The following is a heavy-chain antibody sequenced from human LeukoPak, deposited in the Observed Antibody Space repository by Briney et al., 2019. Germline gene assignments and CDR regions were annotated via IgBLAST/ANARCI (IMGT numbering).Heavy chain of an antibody. Sequence: GGSLRLSCAASGFTFSSYAMSWVRQAPGKGLELVSAIGGSGGSTYYADSVKGRSTIARDNSENTLYLQMNSLRAEDTAVYYCAKSRNTGYSLFDYWGQGTLVTVSS. CDR3: AKSRNTGYSLFDY. J-gene: IGHJ4*02. V-gene: IGHV3-23*01. CDR2: IGGSGGST. CDR1: GFTFSSYA. D-gene: IGHD3-9*01.